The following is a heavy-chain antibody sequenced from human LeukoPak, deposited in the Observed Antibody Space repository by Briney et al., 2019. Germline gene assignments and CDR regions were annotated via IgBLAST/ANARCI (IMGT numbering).Heavy chain of an antibody. CDR3: AKDLYSGSYIEYFQH. D-gene: IGHD1-26*01. Sequence: PGGSLRLSCAASGFTFSSYAMSWVRQAPGKGLEWVSAISGSGGSTYYADSVKGRFTISRDNSKNTLYLQMNSLRAEDTAVYYCAKDLYSGSYIEYFQHWGPGTLVTVSS. CDR2: ISGSGGST. J-gene: IGHJ1*01. V-gene: IGHV3-23*01. CDR1: GFTFSSYA.